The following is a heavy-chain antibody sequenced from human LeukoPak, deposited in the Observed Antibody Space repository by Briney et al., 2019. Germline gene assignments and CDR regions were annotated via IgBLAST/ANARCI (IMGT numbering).Heavy chain of an antibody. D-gene: IGHD3-16*01. V-gene: IGHV1-2*02. CDR3: AKDMLRDFDYLWGSENWYFDL. CDR2: INPNSGGT. CDR1: GYTFTGYY. Sequence: PMASVKVSCKASGYTFTGYYMHWVRQAPGQGLEWMGWINPNSGGTNYAQKFQGRVTMTRDTSISTAYMELSSLRTEDTAFYYCAKDMLRDFDYLWGSENWYFDLRGRGTLVTVSS. J-gene: IGHJ2*01.